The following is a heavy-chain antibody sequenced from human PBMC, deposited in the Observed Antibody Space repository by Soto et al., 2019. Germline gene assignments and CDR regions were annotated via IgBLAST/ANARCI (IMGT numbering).Heavy chain of an antibody. CDR1: GFTFSNYW. CDR3: ARTTAFET. J-gene: IGHJ3*02. V-gene: IGHV3-7*05. D-gene: IGHD1-1*01. Sequence: EVQLVESGGGLVQPGGSLRLSCAASGFTFSNYWMSWVRQAPGKGLEGVANIKEDGIEKNYVDSVKGRFTISRDNAKNSLYLQMNSVIAEDTAVYYCARTTAFETWGQGKMGTVSP. CDR2: IKEDGIEK.